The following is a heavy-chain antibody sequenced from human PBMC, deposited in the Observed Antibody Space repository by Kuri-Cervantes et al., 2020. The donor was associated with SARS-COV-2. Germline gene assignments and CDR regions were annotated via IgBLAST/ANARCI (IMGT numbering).Heavy chain of an antibody. V-gene: IGHV4-34*01. CDR1: DGSFRNYY. J-gene: IGHJ4*02. D-gene: IGHD3-22*01. CDR3: ERVLYYDTTAVDF. Sequence: ESLKISCAVSDGSFRNYYWSWIRQPPGKGLEWIGEINHSGSTNYSPSLRSRVTMSVDTFKNQFSLELTSVTAADTAVYYCERVLYYDTTAVDFWGQGTLVTVSS. CDR2: INHSGST.